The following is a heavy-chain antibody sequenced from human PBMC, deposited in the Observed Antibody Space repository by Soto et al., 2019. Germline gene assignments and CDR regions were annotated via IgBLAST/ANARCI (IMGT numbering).Heavy chain of an antibody. CDR1: GGSISSYY. CDR2: IYYSGST. Sequence: SETLSLTCTVSGGSISSYYWSWIRQHPGKGLEWIGYIYYSGSTYYNPSLKSRVTISVDTSKNQFSLKLSSVTAADTAVYYCGRDHPPSSSWPIPVAGPGLDVGGNGKMVTVS. V-gene: IGHV4-59*06. J-gene: IGHJ6*04. D-gene: IGHD6-13*01. CDR3: GRDHPPSSSWPIPVAGPGLDV.